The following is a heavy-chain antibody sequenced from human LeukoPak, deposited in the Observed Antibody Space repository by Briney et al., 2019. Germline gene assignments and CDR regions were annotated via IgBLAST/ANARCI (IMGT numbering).Heavy chain of an antibody. Sequence: SETLSLTCTVSGGSISSYYWSWIRQPPGKGLEWIAYIYYTGNANYNPSLKSRVTISVDTSKNQFSLKLSSVTAADTAVYYCARRHQGYCSGGSCYDSWGQGTLVTVSS. CDR1: GGSISSYY. CDR2: IYYTGNA. J-gene: IGHJ4*02. CDR3: ARRHQGYCSGGSCYDS. V-gene: IGHV4-59*08. D-gene: IGHD2-15*01.